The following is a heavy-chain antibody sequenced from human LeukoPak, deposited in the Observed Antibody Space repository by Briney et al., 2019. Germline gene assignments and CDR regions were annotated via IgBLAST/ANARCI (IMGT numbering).Heavy chain of an antibody. CDR2: ISADASST. Sequence: GGSLRLSGAASGFTFSSYAMSWVRQAPGKGLEWVSAISADASSTYYADSVKGPITISRDNSKNTLFLQMNSLRAEDTAVYYCARGAYGDYDYWGQGTLVTVSS. J-gene: IGHJ4*02. D-gene: IGHD4-17*01. V-gene: IGHV3-23*01. CDR1: GFTFSSYA. CDR3: ARGAYGDYDY.